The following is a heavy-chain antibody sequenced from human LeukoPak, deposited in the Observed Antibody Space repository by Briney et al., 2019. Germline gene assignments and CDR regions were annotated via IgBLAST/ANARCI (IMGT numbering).Heavy chain of an antibody. CDR1: GFTFSSYG. CDR3: AKDPTVTGYYFDY. Sequence: GGSLRLSCAASGFTFSSYGMHWVRQAPGKGLEWVAFIRYDGSDKYYADSVKGRFTISRDNSKNTLYLQMNSLRAEDTAVYYCAKDPTVTGYYFDYWGQGTLVTVSS. D-gene: IGHD4-17*01. J-gene: IGHJ4*02. CDR2: IRYDGSDK. V-gene: IGHV3-30*02.